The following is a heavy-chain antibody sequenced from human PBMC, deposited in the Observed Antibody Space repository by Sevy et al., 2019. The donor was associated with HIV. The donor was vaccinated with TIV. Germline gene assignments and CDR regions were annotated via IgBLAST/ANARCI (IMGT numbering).Heavy chain of an antibody. J-gene: IGHJ4*02. CDR1: GYSISSGYY. Sequence: SETLSLTCTVSGYSISSGYYWGWIRQPPGKGLEWIGSLYHSGSTYYNPSLQSRVTISVDTSKNQFSLKQVPVTAADTAVYFCARVARFMEWLFRDSTPPYYFDYWGQGTLVTVSS. CDR3: ARVARFMEWLFRDSTPPYYFDY. D-gene: IGHD3-3*01. V-gene: IGHV4-38-2*02. CDR2: LYHSGST.